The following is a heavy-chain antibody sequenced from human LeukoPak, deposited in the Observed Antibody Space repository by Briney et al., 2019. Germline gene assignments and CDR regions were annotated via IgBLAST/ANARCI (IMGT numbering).Heavy chain of an antibody. J-gene: IGHJ4*02. CDR3: ARSWELLSGYDY. D-gene: IGHD1-26*01. CDR1: GGSFSGYY. Sequence: SETLSLTCAVYGGSFSGYYWSWIRQPPGKGLEWIGEINHSGGTNYNPSLKSRVTISVDTSKNQFSLKLSSVTAADTAVYYCARSWELLSGYDYWGQGTLVTVSS. V-gene: IGHV4-34*01. CDR2: INHSGGT.